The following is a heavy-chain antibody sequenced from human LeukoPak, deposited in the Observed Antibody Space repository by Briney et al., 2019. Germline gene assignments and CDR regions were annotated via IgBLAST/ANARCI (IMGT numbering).Heavy chain of an antibody. D-gene: IGHD6-19*01. CDR1: GFTFSSYS. CDR2: ISSSISYI. Sequence: GGSLRLSCAASGFTFSSYSMNWVRQAPGKGLEWVSSISSSISYIYYASSLKRPFTISRDNAKNSLYLQMNSLRAEDTAVYYCARDNSPKYSSGWYDYGYWGQGTLVTVSS. V-gene: IGHV3-21*01. J-gene: IGHJ4*02. CDR3: ARDNSPKYSSGWYDYGY.